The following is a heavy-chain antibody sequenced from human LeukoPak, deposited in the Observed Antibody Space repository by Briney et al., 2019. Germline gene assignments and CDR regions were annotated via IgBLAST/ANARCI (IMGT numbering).Heavy chain of an antibody. Sequence: PGGSLRLSCAASGFTFSSYSMNWVRQAPGKGLEWVSSISSSSSYIYYADSVKGRFTISRDNAKNSLYLQMNSLRAEDTAVYYCAKQSIAAAGYYFDYWGQGTLVTVSS. CDR1: GFTFSSYS. V-gene: IGHV3-21*04. D-gene: IGHD6-13*01. CDR2: ISSSSSYI. CDR3: AKQSIAAAGYYFDY. J-gene: IGHJ4*02.